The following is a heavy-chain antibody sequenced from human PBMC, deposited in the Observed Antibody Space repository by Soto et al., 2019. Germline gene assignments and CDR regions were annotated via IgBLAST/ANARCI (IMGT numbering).Heavy chain of an antibody. CDR1: GFTFSNYG. D-gene: IGHD3-3*01. V-gene: IGHV3-30*18. Sequence: QVQLVESGGGVVQPGRSLRLSCAASGFTFSNYGMHWVRQAPGKGLEWVAVISYDGNNKYYADSVKGRFTVSRDNSKNTLYLQMNSLRAEDTAVYYCVKDLMMIFGVVIDYYYYGMDVWGQGTTVTVSS. CDR3: VKDLMMIFGVVIDYYYYGMDV. CDR2: ISYDGNNK. J-gene: IGHJ6*02.